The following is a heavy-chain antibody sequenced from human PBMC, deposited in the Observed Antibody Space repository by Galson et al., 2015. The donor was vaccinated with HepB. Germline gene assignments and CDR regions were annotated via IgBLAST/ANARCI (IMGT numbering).Heavy chain of an antibody. D-gene: IGHD3-22*01. CDR1: GGTFSSYA. CDR3: ARAKYYYDSSGYYYSRYYYYYYGMDV. V-gene: IGHV1-69*13. CDR2: IIPIFGTA. J-gene: IGHJ6*02. Sequence: SVKVSCKASGGTFSSYAISWVRQAPGQGLEWMGGIIPIFGTANYAQKFQGRVTITADESTSTAYMEPSSLRSEDTAVYYCARAKYYYDSSGYYYSRYYYYYYGMDVWGQGTTVTVSS.